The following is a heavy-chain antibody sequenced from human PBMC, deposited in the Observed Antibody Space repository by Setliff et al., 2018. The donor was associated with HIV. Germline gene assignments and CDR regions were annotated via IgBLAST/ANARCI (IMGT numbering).Heavy chain of an antibody. CDR3: ARDPAPSSSASYFQH. D-gene: IGHD6-6*01. V-gene: IGHV1-46*01. J-gene: IGHJ1*01. CDR2: INPSSGST. Sequence: ASVKVSCKASGYTFTSYYMHWVRQAPGQGLAGMGIINPSSGSTTYVQEFQGRVTMTRETSTSTVYMELSSMRSEDTAVYYCARDPAPSSSASYFQHWGQGTPVTVS. CDR1: GYTFTSYY.